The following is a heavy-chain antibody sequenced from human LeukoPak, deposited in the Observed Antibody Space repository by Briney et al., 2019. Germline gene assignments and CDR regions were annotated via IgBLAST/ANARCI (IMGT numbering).Heavy chain of an antibody. V-gene: IGHV3-9*01. CDR2: NSWNIDSI. D-gene: IGHD3-10*01. CDR3: AKDGYYGSGSDSPGYFDY. Sequence: SLSPYFAAHGFNFDELAMALVRPAPRKGPGGVSGNSWNIDSIGYADSVKGRFTISRDNAKNSLYLQMNSLRAEDTALYYCAKDGYYGSGSDSPGYFDYWGQGTLVTVSS. J-gene: IGHJ4*02. CDR1: GFNFDELA.